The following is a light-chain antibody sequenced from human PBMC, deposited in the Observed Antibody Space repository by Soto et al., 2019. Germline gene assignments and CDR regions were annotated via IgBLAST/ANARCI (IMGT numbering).Light chain of an antibody. CDR3: QQYDSSPRT. Sequence: EIVLTQSPGTLSLSPGERATLSCRASQSVSNNLAWYQQKPGQAPTLLIYGASSRATGVPDRFSGSRSGTDFTLTISRMQPEDFAVYYCQQYDSSPRTFGQGTKVDIK. V-gene: IGKV3-20*01. J-gene: IGKJ1*01. CDR1: QSVSNN. CDR2: GAS.